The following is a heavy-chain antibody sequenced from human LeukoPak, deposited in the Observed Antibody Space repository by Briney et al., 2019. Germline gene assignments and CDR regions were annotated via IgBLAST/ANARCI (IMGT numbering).Heavy chain of an antibody. CDR3: ARSLERDYHGSGTYYMNNWFDP. J-gene: IGHJ5*02. D-gene: IGHD3-10*01. CDR2: IWYDGSNK. CDR1: GFTFSNYG. Sequence: GGSLRLSCAASGFTFSNYGMHWVRQAPGKGLEWVAVIWYDGSNKYYADSVKGRFTISRDTSKNTLYLQMNSLRAENTAVYYCARSLERDYHGSGTYYMNNWFDPWGQGALFT. V-gene: IGHV3-33*01.